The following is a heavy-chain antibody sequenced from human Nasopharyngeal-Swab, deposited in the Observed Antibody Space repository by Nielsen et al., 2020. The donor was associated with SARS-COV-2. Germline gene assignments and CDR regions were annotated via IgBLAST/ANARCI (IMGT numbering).Heavy chain of an antibody. D-gene: IGHD4-17*01. CDR2: IWYDGSNK. J-gene: IGHJ4*02. V-gene: IGHV3-33*01. Sequence: GESLKISCAASGFTFSSYGMHWVRQAPGKGLEWVAVIWYDGSNKYYADSVKGRFTISRDNSKNTLYLQMNSLRAEDTAVYYCARENDYADEYCFDYWGQGTLVTVSS. CDR3: ARENDYADEYCFDY. CDR1: GFTFSSYG.